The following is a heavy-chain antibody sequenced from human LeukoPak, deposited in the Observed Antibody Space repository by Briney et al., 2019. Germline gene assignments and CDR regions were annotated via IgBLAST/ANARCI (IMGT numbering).Heavy chain of an antibody. CDR1: AFTFSNYG. V-gene: IGHV3-21*01. Sequence: PGGSLRLSCAASAFTFSNYGMNWVRQAPGKGLEWVSSISDSGTYIYYADSVKGRFTISRDNAKNSLYLQMNSLRAEDTAVYYCASYYGSGSYYGGALDYWGQGTLVTVSS. CDR3: ASYYGSGSYYGGALDY. CDR2: ISDSGTYI. D-gene: IGHD3-10*01. J-gene: IGHJ4*02.